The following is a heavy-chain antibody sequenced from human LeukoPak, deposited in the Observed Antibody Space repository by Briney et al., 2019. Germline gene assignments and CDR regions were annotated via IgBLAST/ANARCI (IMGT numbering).Heavy chain of an antibody. J-gene: IGHJ4*02. CDR1: GFAFSGYW. Sequence: GGSLRLSCAASGFAFSGYWMHWVRQAPGKGLVWLSRINGDGYSISYADSVKGRFTISRDNAKKTLYLQMNSLRAEDTAMYYCARGEAVAGNDHWGQGALVTVSS. CDR2: INGDGYSI. D-gene: IGHD6-19*01. CDR3: ARGEAVAGNDH. V-gene: IGHV3-74*01.